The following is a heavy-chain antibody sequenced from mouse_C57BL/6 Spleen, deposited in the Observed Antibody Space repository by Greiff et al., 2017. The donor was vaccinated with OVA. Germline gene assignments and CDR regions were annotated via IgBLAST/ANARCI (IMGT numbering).Heavy chain of an antibody. Sequence: VQLQQSGTELVKPGASVKLSCKASGYTFTSYWMHWVKQRPGQGLEWIGNINPSNGGTNYNEKFKSKATLTVDKSSSTAYMQLSSLTSEDSAVYYCARSGTTVVAPSYYFDYWGQGTTLTVSS. CDR1: GYTFTSYW. D-gene: IGHD1-1*01. V-gene: IGHV1-53*01. CDR2: INPSNGGT. J-gene: IGHJ2*01. CDR3: ARSGTTVVAPSYYFDY.